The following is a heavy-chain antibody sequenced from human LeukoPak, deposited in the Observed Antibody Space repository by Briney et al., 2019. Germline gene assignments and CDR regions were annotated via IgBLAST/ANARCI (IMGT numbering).Heavy chain of an antibody. V-gene: IGHV1-8*02. CDR2: MNPYSGYT. CDR1: GYTFISYD. CDR3: ALGPATYSYSHMDV. Sequence: ASVKVSCKASGYTFISYDINWVRQATGQGLEWMGWMNPYSGYTGYAQKFQGRFTMTRNTSISTAYMDLSSLTSEDTAVYFCALGPATYSYSHMDVWGQGTTVTVSS. J-gene: IGHJ6*02.